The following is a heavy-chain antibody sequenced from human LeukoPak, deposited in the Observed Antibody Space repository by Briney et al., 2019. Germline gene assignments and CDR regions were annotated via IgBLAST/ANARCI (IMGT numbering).Heavy chain of an antibody. CDR2: VNAVSSYI. D-gene: IGHD6-13*01. J-gene: IGHJ4*02. V-gene: IGHV3-21*01. CDR1: GLTFSSYS. CDR3: ARTFFKQQHLDY. Sequence: GGSLRLSCAASGLTFSSYSFNWVRQAPGKGLEWVSSVNAVSSYIYYADSVKGRFTISRDNAKNSLYLQMNSLRVEDTAVYYCARTFFKQQHLDYWGQGTLVTVSS.